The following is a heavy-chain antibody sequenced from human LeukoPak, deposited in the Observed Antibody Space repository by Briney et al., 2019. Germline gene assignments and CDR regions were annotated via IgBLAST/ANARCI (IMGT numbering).Heavy chain of an antibody. D-gene: IGHD6-13*01. Sequence: GGSLRLSCAASGFTFSSYAMSWVRQAPGKGLEWVSAISGSGGSTYYADSVKGRFTISRDNSKNTLYLQMNSLRVEDTAVYYCAKVEAAAVTWGYFDLWGRGTLVTVSS. V-gene: IGHV3-23*01. CDR1: GFTFSSYA. CDR3: AKVEAAAVTWGYFDL. J-gene: IGHJ2*01. CDR2: ISGSGGST.